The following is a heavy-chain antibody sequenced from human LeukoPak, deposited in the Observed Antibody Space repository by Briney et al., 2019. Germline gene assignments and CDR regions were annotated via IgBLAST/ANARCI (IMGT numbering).Heavy chain of an antibody. D-gene: IGHD2-2*01. CDR1: GFTVSSNY. J-gene: IGHJ4*02. CDR2: IWYDGNNK. CDR3: ASYHY. Sequence: GGSLRLSCAASGFTVSSNYMSWVRQAPGKGLEWVAVIWYDGNNKYYTDSVKGRFTISRDNAKNSLYLQMSGLRAEDTAVYYCASYHYWGQGTLVTVSS. V-gene: IGHV3-33*03.